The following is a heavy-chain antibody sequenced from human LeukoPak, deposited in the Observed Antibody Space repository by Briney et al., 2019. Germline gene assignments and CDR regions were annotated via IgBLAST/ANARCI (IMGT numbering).Heavy chain of an antibody. CDR1: GFTFSSHW. J-gene: IGHJ5*02. D-gene: IGHD1-14*01. CDR3: AKGSSTGRSFNWFDP. CDR2: INSDGSST. Sequence: GGSLRLSCAASGFTFSSHWMYWVRQAPGKGLVWVSRINSDGSSTTYADSVKGRFTISRDNAENTLYLQMNSLRAEDTAVYYCAKGSSTGRSFNWFDPWGQGTLVTVSS. V-gene: IGHV3-74*01.